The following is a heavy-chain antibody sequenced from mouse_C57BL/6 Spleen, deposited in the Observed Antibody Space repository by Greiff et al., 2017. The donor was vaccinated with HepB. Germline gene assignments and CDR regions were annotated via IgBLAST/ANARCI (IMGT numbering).Heavy chain of an antibody. V-gene: IGHV1-76*01. CDR3: ADGSSYFDY. J-gene: IGHJ2*01. CDR1: GYTFTDYY. CDR2: IYPGSGNT. D-gene: IGHD1-1*01. Sequence: QVQLKESGAELVRPGASVKLSCKASGYTFTDYYINWVKQRPGQGLEWIARIYPGSGNTYYNEKFKGKATLTAEKSSSTAYMQLSSLTSEDSAVYFCADGSSYFDYWGQGTTLTVSS.